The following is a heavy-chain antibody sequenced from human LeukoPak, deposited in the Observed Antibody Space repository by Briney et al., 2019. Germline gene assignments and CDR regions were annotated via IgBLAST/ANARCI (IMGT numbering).Heavy chain of an antibody. CDR2: IYISGST. J-gene: IGHJ3*02. CDR3: ARDGGIVVAHANAFDI. D-gene: IGHD2-15*01. CDR1: GGSISSYY. Sequence: SETLSLTCTVSGGSISSYYWSWIRQPAGKGLEWIGRIYISGSTNYNPSLKSRVTMSVGTSKNQFSLKLTSVTAADTAVYYCARDGGIVVAHANAFDIWGQGTMVTVSS. V-gene: IGHV4-4*07.